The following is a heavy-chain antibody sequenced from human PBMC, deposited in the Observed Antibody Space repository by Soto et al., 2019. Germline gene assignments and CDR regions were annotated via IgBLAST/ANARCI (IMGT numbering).Heavy chain of an antibody. V-gene: IGHV3-23*01. D-gene: IGHD2-2*01. CDR3: AKRPASIITFDY. J-gene: IGHJ4*02. Sequence: PGGSLRLSCAASGFTFSNYAMSWVRQAPGKGLEWVSTISGNGGSTYYADSVKGRFTIPRDNSKNMLFLQINSLRDDDSAAYYCAKRPASIITFDYWGQGTPVTVSS. CDR1: GFTFSNYA. CDR2: ISGNGGST.